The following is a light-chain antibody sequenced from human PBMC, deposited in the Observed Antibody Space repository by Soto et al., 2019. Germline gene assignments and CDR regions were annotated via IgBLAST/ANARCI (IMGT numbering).Light chain of an antibody. CDR3: QQYNDFLYT. Sequence: DIQMTQSPSTLSASVGDGVTITCRASQSIGSWLAWYQQKPGKAPKLLIYKATNLQSGVPSRFSGSGSGTDFSLTISSLQPVDSATYFCQQYNDFLYTFGPGTKLEI. J-gene: IGKJ2*01. V-gene: IGKV1-5*03. CDR1: QSIGSW. CDR2: KAT.